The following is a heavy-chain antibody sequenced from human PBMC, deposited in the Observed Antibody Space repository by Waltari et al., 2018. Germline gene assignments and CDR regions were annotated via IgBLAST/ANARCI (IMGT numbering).Heavy chain of an antibody. CDR2: IYYSGTT. D-gene: IGHD3-22*01. Sequence: QLELQESGPGLVKPSATLSLTCSVSGGSIRTSGYYWVWIRQPPGKGLEWIGSIYYSGTTYYNPSLNSRVTISVDTSKNQFSLKLTSVTAADTAMYFCARQSYYDESGHDWGQGTLVTVSS. J-gene: IGHJ4*02. CDR3: ARQSYYDESGHD. V-gene: IGHV4-39*01. CDR1: GGSIRTSGYY.